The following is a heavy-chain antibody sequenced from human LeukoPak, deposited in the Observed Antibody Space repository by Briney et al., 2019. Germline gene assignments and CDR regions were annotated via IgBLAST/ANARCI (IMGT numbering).Heavy chain of an antibody. CDR2: IYHSGST. D-gene: IGHD2-15*01. CDR3: ARGPALGYCSGGSCYWLDY. Sequence: PSGTLSLTGAVSGGSISSSNWWSWVRQPPGKGLEWIGEIYHSGSTNYNPSLKSRVTISVDKSKNQFSLKLSSVTAADTAVYYCARGPALGYCSGGSCYWLDYWGQGTLVTVSS. J-gene: IGHJ4*02. V-gene: IGHV4-4*02. CDR1: GGSISSSNW.